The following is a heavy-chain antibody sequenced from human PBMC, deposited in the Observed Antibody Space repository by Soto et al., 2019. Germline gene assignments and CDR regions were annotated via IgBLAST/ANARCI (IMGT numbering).Heavy chain of an antibody. J-gene: IGHJ2*01. CDR3: ARGRLGGYKWYFDL. CDR1: GGSISSYY. V-gene: IGHV4-59*01. D-gene: IGHD5-12*01. CDR2: IYYSGST. Sequence: QVQLQESGPGLVKPSETLSLTCTVSGGSISSYYWSWIRQPPGKGLEWIGYIYYSGSTNYNPSLKSRVTKSVDTSKNQFSLKRRSVTAADPAVYYCARGRLGGYKWYFDLWGRGTLVTVSS.